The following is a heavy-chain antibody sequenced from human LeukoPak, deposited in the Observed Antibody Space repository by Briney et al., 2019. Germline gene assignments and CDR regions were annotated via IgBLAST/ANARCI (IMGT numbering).Heavy chain of an antibody. Sequence: ASVKVSCKASGYTFTGYYMHWVRQAPGQGLEWMGWINPNSGGTNYAQKFQGRVTMTRDTSISTAYMELSRLRSDDTAVYYCARPLYGSGSYYDYYYYMDVWGKGTTVTVSS. J-gene: IGHJ6*03. CDR3: ARPLYGSGSYYDYYYYMDV. V-gene: IGHV1-2*02. CDR2: INPNSGGT. D-gene: IGHD3-10*01. CDR1: GYTFTGYY.